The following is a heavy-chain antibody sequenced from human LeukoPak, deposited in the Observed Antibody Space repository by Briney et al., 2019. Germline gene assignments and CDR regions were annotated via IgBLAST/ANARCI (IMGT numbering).Heavy chain of an antibody. V-gene: IGHV3-23*01. CDR3: GRDPNGDYVGAFEF. Sequence: GGSVRLSCVGSGFMFSRFGLIWVRQAPGKGLEWVSGIHGNGETTYYGDSVKGRFTISRDNSKSTLYLQMNSLGVEDTAEYFCGRDPNGDYVGAFEFWGQGTKVDVSS. D-gene: IGHD3-16*01. J-gene: IGHJ3*01. CDR2: IHGNGETT. CDR1: GFMFSRFG.